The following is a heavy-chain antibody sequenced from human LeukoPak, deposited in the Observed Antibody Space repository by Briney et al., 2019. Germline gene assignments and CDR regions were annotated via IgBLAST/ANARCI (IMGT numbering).Heavy chain of an antibody. CDR3: ARHPRIAARRLTFDY. CDR1: DGSFSGYY. CDR2: INHSGST. V-gene: IGHV4-34*01. Sequence: SETLSLTCAVYDGSFSGYYWSWIRQPPGKGLEWIGEINHSGSTNYNPSLKSRVTISVDTSKNQFSLKLSSVTAADTAVYHCARHPRIAARRLTFDYWGQGTLVTVSS. D-gene: IGHD6-6*01. J-gene: IGHJ4*02.